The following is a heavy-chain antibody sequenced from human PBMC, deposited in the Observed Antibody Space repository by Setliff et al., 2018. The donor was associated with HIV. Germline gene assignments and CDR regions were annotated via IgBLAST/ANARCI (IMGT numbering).Heavy chain of an antibody. J-gene: IGHJ4*02. Sequence: SETLSLTCTVSGGSISSHYWSWIRQPPGKGLEWVGYIYYSGSTNYNPSLKSRVTISVDTSKNQFSLKLSSVTAADTAVYYCAKELSYCSGGSCYFDSWGQGTLVTVSS. D-gene: IGHD2-15*01. CDR2: IYYSGST. CDR3: AKELSYCSGGSCYFDS. CDR1: GGSISSHY. V-gene: IGHV4-59*11.